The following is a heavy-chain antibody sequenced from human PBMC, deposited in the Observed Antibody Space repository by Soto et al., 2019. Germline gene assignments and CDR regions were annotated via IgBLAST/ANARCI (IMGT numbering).Heavy chain of an antibody. Sequence: LSLSCTVSGGSISSSSYYWGWIRQPPGKGLDWIGSIYYSGSTYYNPSLKSRVTISVDTSKNQFPLKLSSVTAADTAVYYCARQISRITIFGVALYYYYGMDVWGQGXTVTVYS. D-gene: IGHD3-3*01. CDR1: GGSISSSSYY. V-gene: IGHV4-39*01. CDR2: IYYSGST. CDR3: ARQISRITIFGVALYYYYGMDV. J-gene: IGHJ6*02.